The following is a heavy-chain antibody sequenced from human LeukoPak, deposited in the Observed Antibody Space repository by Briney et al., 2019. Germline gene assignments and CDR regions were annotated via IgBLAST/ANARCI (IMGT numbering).Heavy chain of an antibody. CDR3: VSFYETY. CDR2: INSDGSWT. V-gene: IGHV3-74*01. D-gene: IGHD2-2*01. J-gene: IGHJ4*02. CDR1: GNYW. Sequence: GGSLRLSCAASGNYWMHWVRQAPGKGLVWISHINSDGSWTSYADSVKGRFTISKDNAKNTVYLQMNNLRAEDTAVYYCVSFYETYWGRGTLVTVSS.